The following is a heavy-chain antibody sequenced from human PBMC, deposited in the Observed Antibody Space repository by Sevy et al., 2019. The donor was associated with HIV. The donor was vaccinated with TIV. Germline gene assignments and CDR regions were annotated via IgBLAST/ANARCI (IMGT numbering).Heavy chain of an antibody. CDR3: ARLDSYSIGWSPRYYFDY. V-gene: IGHV5-51*01. CDR1: AYTFTTHW. CDR2: MSPGDSDP. D-gene: IGHD6-19*01. J-gene: IGHJ4*02. Sequence: GESLKISCKGSAYTFTTHWIGWVRQMPGKGLEWMGIMSPGDSDPRYRPSFQGQVTMSVDKSVSPAYLQWHSLETSDTAIYYCARLDSYSIGWSPRYYFDYWGQGTLVTVSS.